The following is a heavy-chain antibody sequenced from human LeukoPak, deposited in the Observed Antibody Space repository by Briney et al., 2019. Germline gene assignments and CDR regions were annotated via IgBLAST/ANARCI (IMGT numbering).Heavy chain of an antibody. J-gene: IGHJ4*02. CDR2: ISGSGGST. Sequence: GGSLRLSCAASGFTFSSYAMSWVRQAPGKGLEWVSAISGSGGSTYYADSVKGRLTISRDNSKNTLYLQMNSLRAEDTAVYYCAKRYCTGGSCCPDYWGQGTLVTVSS. CDR1: GFTFSSYA. D-gene: IGHD2-15*01. CDR3: AKRYCTGGSCCPDY. V-gene: IGHV3-23*01.